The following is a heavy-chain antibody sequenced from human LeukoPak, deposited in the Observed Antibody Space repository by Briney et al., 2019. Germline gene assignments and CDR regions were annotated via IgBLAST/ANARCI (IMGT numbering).Heavy chain of an antibody. D-gene: IGHD3-3*01. CDR3: ASLFWDYYYMDV. J-gene: IGHJ6*03. V-gene: IGHV1-69*13. CDR2: IIPIFGTA. CDR1: GGTFSSYA. Sequence: SVKVSCKASGGTFSSYAISWVRQAPGQGLEWMGGIIPIFGTANYAQKFQGRVTITADESTSTAYMELSSLRSEDTAVYYCASLFWDYYYMDVWGKGTTVTVSS.